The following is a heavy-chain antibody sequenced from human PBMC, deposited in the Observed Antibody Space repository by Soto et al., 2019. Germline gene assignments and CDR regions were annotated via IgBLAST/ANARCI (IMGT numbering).Heavy chain of an antibody. D-gene: IGHD1-26*01. V-gene: IGHV3-30*18. CDR3: AKDNRIVGATPHY. Sequence: QVQLVESGGGVVQPGRSLRLSCAASEFLFSSYGMHWVRQTPGKGLEWVALISYDGSSKYYADSVKGRFTISRDNSKNTLYLQMNSLKPEDTAVYYCAKDNRIVGATPHYWGQGTLVTVSS. CDR2: ISYDGSSK. J-gene: IGHJ4*02. CDR1: EFLFSSYG.